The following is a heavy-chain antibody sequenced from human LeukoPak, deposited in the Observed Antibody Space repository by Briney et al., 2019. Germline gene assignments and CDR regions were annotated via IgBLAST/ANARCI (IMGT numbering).Heavy chain of an antibody. D-gene: IGHD3-10*01. CDR1: GYTFTSYY. V-gene: IGHV1-46*01. J-gene: IGHJ4*02. Sequence: ASVTVSCTASGYTFTSYYMHWVRQAPGRGLEWMGIINPSGGSTSYAQKFQGRVTMTRDTSTSTVYMELSSLRSEDTAVYYCARDGDYYGSGRLSHRFDYWGQGTLVTVSS. CDR3: ARDGDYYGSGRLSHRFDY. CDR2: INPSGGST.